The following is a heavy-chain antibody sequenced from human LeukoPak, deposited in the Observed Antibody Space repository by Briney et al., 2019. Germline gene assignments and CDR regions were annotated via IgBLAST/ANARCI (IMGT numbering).Heavy chain of an antibody. V-gene: IGHV4-39*01. CDR2: IYYSGST. D-gene: IGHD6-19*01. J-gene: IGHJ4*02. Sequence: SETLSLTCTVSGGSISSSSYYWGWIRQPPGKGLEWIGSIYYSGSTYYNPSLKSRVTTSVDTSKNKYSLKLSSVTAAAKAVYYCARLAVVSSGVNIILDYWGQGTLVTVSS. CDR3: ARLAVVSSGVNIILDY. CDR1: GGSISSSSYY.